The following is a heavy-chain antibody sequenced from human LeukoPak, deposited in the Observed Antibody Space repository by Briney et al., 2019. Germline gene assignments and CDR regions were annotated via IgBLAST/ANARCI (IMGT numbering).Heavy chain of an antibody. CDR1: GFTFSSYW. D-gene: IGHD3-16*02. Sequence: PGGSLRLSCAASGFTFSSYWMHWVRQAPGKGLVWVSRINSDGSSTSYADSVKGRFTISRDNAKNTLYLQMNSLRAEDTAVYYCAKATRDAYDYVWGSYRYEDYWGQGTLVTVSS. V-gene: IGHV3-74*01. J-gene: IGHJ4*02. CDR3: AKATRDAYDYVWGSYRYEDY. CDR2: INSDGSST.